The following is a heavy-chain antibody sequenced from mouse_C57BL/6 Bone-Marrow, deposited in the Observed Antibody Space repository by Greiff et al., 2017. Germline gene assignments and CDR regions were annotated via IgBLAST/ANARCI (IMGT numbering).Heavy chain of an antibody. J-gene: IGHJ1*03. V-gene: IGHV1-52*01. Sequence: QVQLQHPGAELVRPGSSVKLSCKASGYTFTSYWMHWVKQRPIQGLEWIGKIDPSDSETPYNQKFKDKATMTGDKSSSTAYIQLSRMTTEDSAVYYWESPFRYCGSSYWYFDVWGTGTTGTVSS. CDR3: ESPFRYCGSSYWYFDV. CDR1: GYTFTSYW. D-gene: IGHD1-1*01. CDR2: IDPSDSET.